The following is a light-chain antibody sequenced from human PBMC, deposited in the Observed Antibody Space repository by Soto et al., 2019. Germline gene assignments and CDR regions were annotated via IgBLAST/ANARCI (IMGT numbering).Light chain of an antibody. J-gene: IGLJ1*01. V-gene: IGLV2-14*03. CDR1: SSDVGGFDY. CDR2: DVT. Sequence: QSVLTQPASVSGSLGQSITISCTGTSSDVGGFDYVSWYQHQPGKAPKLIIYDVTSRPSGVSSHFSGSKSGNTASLTISGLLAEDEADYYCSSYTSSSTHVFGTGTKVTVL. CDR3: SSYTSSSTHV.